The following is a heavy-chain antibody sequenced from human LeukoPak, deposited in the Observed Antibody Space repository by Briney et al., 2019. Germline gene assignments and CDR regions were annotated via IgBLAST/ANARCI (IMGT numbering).Heavy chain of an antibody. CDR1: GGSISSGSYY. D-gene: IGHD3-3*01. Sequence: SETLSLTCTVSGGSISSGSYYWSWIRQPAGKGLEWIGRIYTSGSTNYNPSLKSRVTISVDTSKNQFSLKLSSVTAADTAVYYCARLPRITIFGVVIPDLNDYWGQGTLVTVSS. J-gene: IGHJ4*02. CDR2: IYTSGST. V-gene: IGHV4-61*02. CDR3: ARLPRITIFGVVIPDLNDY.